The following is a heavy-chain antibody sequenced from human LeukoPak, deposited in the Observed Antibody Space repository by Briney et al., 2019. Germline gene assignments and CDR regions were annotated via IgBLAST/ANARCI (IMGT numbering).Heavy chain of an antibody. V-gene: IGHV7-4-1*02. CDR2: INTNTGHQ. CDR1: GYIFTSYA. J-gene: IGHJ4*02. CDR3: ARFRGQYFDWLLPAPFDY. Sequence: GASVKVSCKASGYIFTSYAIHWLRQAPGQGLEWMGWINTNTGHQTYAQGFTGRFVFSLDTSVSTAYLQISSLKAEDTAVYYCARFRGQYFDWLLPAPFDYWGQGTLVTVSS. D-gene: IGHD3-9*01.